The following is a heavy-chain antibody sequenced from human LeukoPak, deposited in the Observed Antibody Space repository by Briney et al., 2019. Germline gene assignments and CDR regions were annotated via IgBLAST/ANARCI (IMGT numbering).Heavy chain of an antibody. CDR2: IKQDGSEK. CDR3: ARDARGMVRGFDY. V-gene: IGHV3-7*03. CDR1: GFTFSNYW. Sequence: SGGSLRLSCAASGFTFSNYWMTWVRQAPGKGLEWVASIKQDGSEKYYVDSVKGRFTFSRDNAKNSLYLQMDSLRAEDTAVYYCARDARGMVRGFDYWGQGTLVTVSS. D-gene: IGHD3-10*01. J-gene: IGHJ4*02.